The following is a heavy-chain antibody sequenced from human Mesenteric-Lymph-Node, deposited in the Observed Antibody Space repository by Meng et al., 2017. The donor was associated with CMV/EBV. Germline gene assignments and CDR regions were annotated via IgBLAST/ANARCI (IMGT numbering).Heavy chain of an antibody. D-gene: IGHD2/OR15-2a*01. CDR3: ARKGKNSNNIWWFDP. J-gene: IGHJ5*02. V-gene: IGHV5-51*01. Sequence: KVSCKGSGYSFTDYWIGWVRQMPEKGLEWMGIIWPGDSETRYNPAFQGQVTISADKSISTAYLQWTSLKASDTATYYCARKGKNSNNIWWFDPWGQGTLVTVSS. CDR2: IWPGDSET. CDR1: GYSFTDYW.